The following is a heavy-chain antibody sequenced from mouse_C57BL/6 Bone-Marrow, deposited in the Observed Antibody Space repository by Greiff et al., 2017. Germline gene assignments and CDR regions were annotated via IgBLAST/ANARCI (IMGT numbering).Heavy chain of an antibody. CDR2: IGSGGDYI. Sequence: EVKLVESGAGLVTPGGSLKLSCAASGFTFTSSAMPWVRQTPEQRLEWVAYIGSGGDYIYYADTGKGRFTISRDNARNTLYLQKSSLESEDTAMYYCTRGRLGFDYWGQGTTLTVSS. V-gene: IGHV5-9-1*02. CDR3: TRGRLGFDY. J-gene: IGHJ2*01. CDR1: GFTFTSSA. D-gene: IGHD4-1*01.